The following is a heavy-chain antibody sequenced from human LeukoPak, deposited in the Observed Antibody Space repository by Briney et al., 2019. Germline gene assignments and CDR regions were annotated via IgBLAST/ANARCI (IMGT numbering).Heavy chain of an antibody. V-gene: IGHV4-31*03. CDR2: IYYSGST. CDR3: ARGVDFWSGYFDY. Sequence: PLETLSLTCTVSGGSISSGGYYWSWIRQHPGKGLEWIGYIYYSGSTYYNPSLKSRVTISVDTSKNQFSLKLSSVTAADTAVYYCARGVDFWSGYFDYWGQGTLVTVSS. D-gene: IGHD3-3*01. CDR1: GGSISSGGYY. J-gene: IGHJ4*02.